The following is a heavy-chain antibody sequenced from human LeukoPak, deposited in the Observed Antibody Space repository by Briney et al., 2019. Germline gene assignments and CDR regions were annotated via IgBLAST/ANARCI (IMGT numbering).Heavy chain of an antibody. CDR3: ARGSYFDY. CDR2: ISTYNGNT. Sequence: ASVKVSCKASGYTFTTYGISWVRQAPGQGLEWMGWISTYNGNTIYAQELQGRVTMTTDTSTTTAYMELRSLRSDDTAVYYCARGSYFDYWGQGTLVTVSS. V-gene: IGHV1-18*01. CDR1: GYTFTTYG. J-gene: IGHJ4*02.